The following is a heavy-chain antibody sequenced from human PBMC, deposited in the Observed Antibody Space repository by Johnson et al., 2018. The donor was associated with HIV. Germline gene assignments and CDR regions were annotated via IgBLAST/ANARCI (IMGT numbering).Heavy chain of an antibody. J-gene: IGHJ3*02. CDR1: GFTFSGSA. CDR3: TRHGGYDPRGYVGAFDI. Sequence: VQLVESGGGLVQPGGSLKLSCAASGFTFSGSAMHWVRQASGKGLEWVGRIRSKANSYATSYASSVKGRLTLSRDDSKNTAYLQMNSLKTEDTAVYYCTRHGGYDPRGYVGAFDIWGQGTMVTVSS. CDR2: IRSKANSYAT. V-gene: IGHV3-73*02. D-gene: IGHD5-12*01.